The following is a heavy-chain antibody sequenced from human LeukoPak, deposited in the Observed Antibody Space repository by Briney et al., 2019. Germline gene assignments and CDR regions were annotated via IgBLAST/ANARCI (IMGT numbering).Heavy chain of an antibody. V-gene: IGHV3-7*05. CDR3: ARGNFSAYDI. CDR2: IKQDGSEK. Sequence: PGGSLRLSCAASGFTFSRHWMSWVRQAPGKGLEWVAHIKQDGSEKYYVDSVKGRFTISRDNAKNSLYLQMNSLRAEDTAVYYCARGNFSAYDIWGQGTMVTVSS. D-gene: IGHD2/OR15-2a*01. J-gene: IGHJ3*02. CDR1: GFTFSRHW.